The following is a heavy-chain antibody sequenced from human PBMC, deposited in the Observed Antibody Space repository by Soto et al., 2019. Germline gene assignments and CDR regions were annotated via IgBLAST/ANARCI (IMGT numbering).Heavy chain of an antibody. CDR3: TKRGLTTVNPLDY. V-gene: IGHV4-4*02. CDR2: VFHTGHT. Sequence: PSETLSLTFAVSGASITNNNWWSWVRQPPGKGLEWIGEVFHTGHTNYNPSLKSRVTISLDNSKNHFSLRVASVTAAETAMYYCTKRGLTTVNPLDYWGQGVLVTVSS. J-gene: IGHJ4*02. D-gene: IGHD4-17*01. CDR1: GASITNNNW.